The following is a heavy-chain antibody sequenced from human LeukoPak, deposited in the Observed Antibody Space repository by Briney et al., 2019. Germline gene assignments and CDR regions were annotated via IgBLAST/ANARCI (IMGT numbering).Heavy chain of an antibody. CDR3: ARVSSSWYYFDY. Sequence: PSETLSLTCTVSGYSISSGYYWGWIRQPPGKGLEWIASIYHYGTTYYNPSLKSRVTISVDTSKNQFSLEVNSVTAADTAVYYCARVSSSWYYFDYWGQGTLVTVSS. CDR1: GYSISSGYY. V-gene: IGHV4-38-2*02. J-gene: IGHJ4*02. CDR2: IYHYGTT. D-gene: IGHD6-13*01.